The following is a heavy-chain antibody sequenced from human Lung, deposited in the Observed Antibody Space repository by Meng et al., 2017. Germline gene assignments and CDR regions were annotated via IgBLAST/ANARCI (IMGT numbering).Heavy chain of an antibody. Sequence: EVQLVESGGVLVQPGGSPRLSCVASGFTFSSYAMTWFRQAPGRGLEWVSSISGSGGSTYYADSVRGRFTISRDNSKNTVYLQMNSLRAEDTAIYYCVRRIEYSSSSGYWGQGTLVTVSS. J-gene: IGHJ4*02. D-gene: IGHD6-6*01. CDR3: VRRIEYSSSSGY. CDR1: GFTFSSYA. V-gene: IGHV3-23*04. CDR2: ISGSGGST.